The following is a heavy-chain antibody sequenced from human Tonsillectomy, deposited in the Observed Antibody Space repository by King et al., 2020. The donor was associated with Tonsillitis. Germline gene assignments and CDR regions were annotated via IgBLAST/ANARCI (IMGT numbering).Heavy chain of an antibody. J-gene: IGHJ4*02. Sequence: VQLVESGGGLVQPGRSLRLSCTASGFTFGDYAMSWFRQAPGKGLEWVGFIRSKAYGGTTEYAASVKGRFTISRDDSKSIAYLKMNSLKTEDTAVYYCTRAVVGGSMADYWGQGTLVTVSS. CDR1: GFTFGDYA. V-gene: IGHV3-49*03. CDR2: IRSKAYGGTT. CDR3: TRAVVGGSMADY. D-gene: IGHD1-26*01.